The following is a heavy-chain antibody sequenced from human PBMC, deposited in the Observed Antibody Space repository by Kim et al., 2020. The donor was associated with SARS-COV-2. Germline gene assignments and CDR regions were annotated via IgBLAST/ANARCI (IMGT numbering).Heavy chain of an antibody. CDR2: ISGSGGST. V-gene: IGHV3-23*01. Sequence: GGSLRLSCAASGFTFSSYAMSWVRQAPGKGLEWVSAISGSGGSTYYADSVKGRFTISRDNSKNTLYLQMNSLRAEDTAVYYCAKGGVIITMIVVAPKGHYFDYWGQGTLVTVSS. J-gene: IGHJ4*02. CDR3: AKGGVIITMIVVAPKGHYFDY. CDR1: GFTFSSYA. D-gene: IGHD3-22*01.